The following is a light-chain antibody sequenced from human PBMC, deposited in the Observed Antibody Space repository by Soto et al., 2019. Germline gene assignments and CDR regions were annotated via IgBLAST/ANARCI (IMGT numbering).Light chain of an antibody. V-gene: IGKV3-20*01. CDR2: GAS. J-gene: IGKJ1*01. CDR1: QSVSSSY. Sequence: EIVLTQSPGTLSLSPGERATLSCRASQSVSSSYLAWYQQKPGQAPRLLIYGASTRATDIPDRFSGSGSGTDFSLTFSRLEPEDFAVYYCQQYGSSPRGTFGQGTKVEIK. CDR3: QQYGSSPRGT.